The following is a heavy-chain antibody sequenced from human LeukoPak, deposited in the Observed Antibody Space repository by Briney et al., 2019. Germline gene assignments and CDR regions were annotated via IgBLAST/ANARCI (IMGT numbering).Heavy chain of an antibody. Sequence: GGSLRLSCAASGFTFSSYSMNWVRQAPGKGLEWVSSISSSSSYIYYADSVKGRLTISRDNAKNSLYLQMNSLRAEDTAVYYCARESWDIVVVPAALDYWGQGTLVTVSS. V-gene: IGHV3-21*01. CDR2: ISSSSSYI. J-gene: IGHJ4*02. D-gene: IGHD2-2*01. CDR3: ARESWDIVVVPAALDY. CDR1: GFTFSSYS.